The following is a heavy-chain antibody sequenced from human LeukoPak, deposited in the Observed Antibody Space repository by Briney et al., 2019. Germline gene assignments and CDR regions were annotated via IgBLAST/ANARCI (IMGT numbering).Heavy chain of an antibody. CDR3: ALRRGNGY. CDR2: ISSSSSYI. D-gene: IGHD3-16*01. V-gene: IGHV3-21*04. J-gene: IGHJ4*02. Sequence: PGGSLRLSCAASGFTFSSYSMNWVRQAPGKGLEWVSSISSSSSYIYYADSVKGRFTISRDNSKNTLYLQMNSLRAEDTAVYYCALRRGNGYWGQGTLVTVSS. CDR1: GFTFSSYS.